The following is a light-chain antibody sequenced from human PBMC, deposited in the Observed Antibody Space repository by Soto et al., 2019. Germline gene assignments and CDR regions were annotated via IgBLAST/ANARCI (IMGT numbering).Light chain of an antibody. Sequence: DVRMTQSPSSLSASVGDRVNRTCRTSQSINSYLNWYQHKPGKAPKLLIYAASTLQSGVPSRFSGSGSGTDFTLAINCLQPEDFATYYCQQTYSTPLTFGGGTKVEVK. V-gene: IGKV1-39*01. CDR3: QQTYSTPLT. J-gene: IGKJ4*01. CDR1: QSINSY. CDR2: AAS.